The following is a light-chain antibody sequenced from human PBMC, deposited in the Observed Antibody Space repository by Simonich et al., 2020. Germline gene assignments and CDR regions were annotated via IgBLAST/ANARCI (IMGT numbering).Light chain of an antibody. Sequence: NFMLTQPHSVSESPGKTVTISCTRSSGSIANNYVQWYQQRPGSSPTTVIYEDNQRPSGVPDRFSGSIDSSSNSASLTISGLQAEDEADYYCCSYAGSYTEVFGGGTKLTVL. CDR2: EDN. V-gene: IGLV6-57*01. J-gene: IGLJ3*02. CDR1: SGSIANNY. CDR3: CSYAGSYTEV.